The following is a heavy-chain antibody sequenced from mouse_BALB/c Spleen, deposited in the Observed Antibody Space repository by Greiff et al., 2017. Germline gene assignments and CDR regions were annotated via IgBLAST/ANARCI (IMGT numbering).Heavy chain of an antibody. D-gene: IGHD1-1*01. CDR2: IYPGDGDT. V-gene: IGHV1-87*01. J-gene: IGHJ2*01. Sequence: VQLQQSGAELARPGASVKLSCKASGYTFTSYWMQWVKQRPGQGLEWIGAIYPGDGDTRYTQKFKGKATLTADKSSSTAYMQLSSLASADSAVYYCARASYGSGRYFDYWGQGTTLTVSS. CDR1: GYTFTSYW. CDR3: ARASYGSGRYFDY.